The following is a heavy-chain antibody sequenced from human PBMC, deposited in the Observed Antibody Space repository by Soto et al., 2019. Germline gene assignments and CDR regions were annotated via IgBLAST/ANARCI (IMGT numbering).Heavy chain of an antibody. D-gene: IGHD6-13*01. CDR1: GGSISSYY. Sequence: PSETLSLTCTVSGGSISSYYWSWIRQPPGKGLEWIGYIYYSGSTNYNPSLKSRVTISVDTSKNQFSLKLSSVTAADTAVYHCARQDGDTSGFTYNSIIDYWGQGTLVTVSS. J-gene: IGHJ4*02. V-gene: IGHV4-59*08. CDR3: ARQDGDTSGFTYNSIIDY. CDR2: IYYSGST.